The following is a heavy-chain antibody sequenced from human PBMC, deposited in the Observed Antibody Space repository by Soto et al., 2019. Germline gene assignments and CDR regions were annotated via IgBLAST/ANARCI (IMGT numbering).Heavy chain of an antibody. Sequence: GESLQISCKGSGYSFTSDWIGWVRQMPGKGLEWMGIIYPGDSDTRYSPSFQGQVTISADKSISTAYLQWSSLKASDTAMYYFEGGGVRGVITRASDHYGMDVWGQGTTVTVSS. D-gene: IGHD3-10*01. V-gene: IGHV5-51*01. CDR1: GYSFTSDW. CDR2: IYPGDSDT. J-gene: IGHJ6*02. CDR3: EGGGVRGVITRASDHYGMDV.